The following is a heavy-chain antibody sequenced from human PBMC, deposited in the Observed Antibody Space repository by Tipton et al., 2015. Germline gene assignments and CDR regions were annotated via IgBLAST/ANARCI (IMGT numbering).Heavy chain of an antibody. CDR3: ARGGWSGHDFDY. V-gene: IGHV4-31*03. Sequence: TLSLTCKVSGGSISSGDYYWTWIRQHPGKGLEWIGHISYSGNTFYNPSLTSRVTISEDTSKNQFSLKLRSVTAADTAVYYCARGGWSGHDFDYWGQGTLVTVSS. CDR1: GGSISSGDYY. CDR2: ISYSGNT. D-gene: IGHD2-8*01. J-gene: IGHJ4*02.